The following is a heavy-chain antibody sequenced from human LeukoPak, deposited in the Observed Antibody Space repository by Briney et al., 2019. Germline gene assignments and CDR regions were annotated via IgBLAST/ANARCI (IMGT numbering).Heavy chain of an antibody. D-gene: IGHD5-12*01. Sequence: SETLSLTCTVSGYSISSGYYWGWIRQPPGKGLEWIGSIYHSGSTYYNPSLKSRVTISVDTSKNQFSLKLRSVTAADTAVYYCARVSGYDWESFYDYWGQGTLVTVSS. J-gene: IGHJ4*02. V-gene: IGHV4-38-2*02. CDR1: GYSISSGYY. CDR2: IYHSGST. CDR3: ARVSGYDWESFYDY.